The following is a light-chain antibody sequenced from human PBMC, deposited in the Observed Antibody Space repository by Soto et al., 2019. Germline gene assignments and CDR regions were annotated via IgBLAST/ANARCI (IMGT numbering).Light chain of an antibody. J-gene: IGKJ1*01. CDR1: QTISSW. CDR3: QQYNSYS. CDR2: HAS. Sequence: DIQMTQSPSTLSASVGDRVNITCRASQTISSWLAWYQQKPGTAPKLLIYHASTLESGVPSRFSGSGSGTEFTLTISSLQPDDFATYYCQQYNSYSFGQGTKVDIK. V-gene: IGKV1-5*01.